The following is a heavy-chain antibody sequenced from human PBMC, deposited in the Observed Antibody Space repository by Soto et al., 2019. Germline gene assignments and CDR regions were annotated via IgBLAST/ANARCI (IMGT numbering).Heavy chain of an antibody. Sequence: ASVKVSCKASGYTFTSYAMNWVRQAPGQRLEWMGWINAGNGNTKYSQKFQGRVTITRDTSASTAYMELSSLRSEDTAVYYCARGSGYYYWDDYWGQGTLVTVSS. D-gene: IGHD3-22*01. J-gene: IGHJ4*02. CDR3: ARGSGYYYWDDY. V-gene: IGHV1-3*01. CDR1: GYTFTSYA. CDR2: INAGNGNT.